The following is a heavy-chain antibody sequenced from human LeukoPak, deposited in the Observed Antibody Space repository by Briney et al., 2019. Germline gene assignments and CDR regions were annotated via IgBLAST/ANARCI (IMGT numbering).Heavy chain of an antibody. J-gene: IGHJ4*02. CDR1: GFTFSSYG. CDR2: IRNDGSII. D-gene: IGHD2-15*01. V-gene: IGHV3-30*02. CDR3: ARDQAETYYFDY. Sequence: PGGSLRLSCAASGFTFSSYGMHWIRQAPGKGLEWVAFIRNDGSIIYNADSVKGRFTISRDNSKNTLYLQMNSLRAEDTAVYYCARDQAETYYFDYWGQGTLVTVSS.